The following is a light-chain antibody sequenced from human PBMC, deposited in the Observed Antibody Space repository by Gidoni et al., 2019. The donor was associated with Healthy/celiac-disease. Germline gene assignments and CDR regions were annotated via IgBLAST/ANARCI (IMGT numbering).Light chain of an antibody. Sequence: QSVLTQPPSASGTPGQRVTNSCSGSSSNLGSNTVNWCHQLPGTAPKLLIYSNNQRPSGVPDRFSGSKSGTSASLAISGLQSEDEADYYCAAWDDSLNGPGVFGGGTKLTVL. CDR1: SSNLGSNT. V-gene: IGLV1-44*01. CDR2: SNN. CDR3: AAWDDSLNGPGV. J-gene: IGLJ2*01.